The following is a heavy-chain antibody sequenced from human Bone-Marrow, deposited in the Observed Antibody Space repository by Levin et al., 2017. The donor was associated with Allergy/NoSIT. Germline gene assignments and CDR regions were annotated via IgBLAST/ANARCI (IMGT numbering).Heavy chain of an antibody. CDR3: ARGFSDWYRALGY. CDR2: ISSSGSTK. J-gene: IGHJ4*02. V-gene: IGHV3-48*03. D-gene: IGHD6-19*01. CDR1: GFTFSTYE. Sequence: PGGSLRLSCAGSGFTFSTYEMSWVRHTPGKGLEWVAYISSSGSTKQYADSVKGRFSISRDNAKRSVDLHLSSLRVEDTAVYYCARGFSDWYRALGYWGQGTLVTVSS.